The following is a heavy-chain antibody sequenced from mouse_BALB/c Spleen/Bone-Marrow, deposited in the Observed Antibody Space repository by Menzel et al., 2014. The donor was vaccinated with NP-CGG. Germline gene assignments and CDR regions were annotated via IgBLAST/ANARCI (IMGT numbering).Heavy chain of an antibody. D-gene: IGHD1-1*01. CDR3: ASYYYGSSRFAY. CDR2: IDPANGNT. Sequence: EVQLQESGAELAKPGASVKLSCTASGFNIKDTYMHWVKQRPEQGLEWIGRIDPANGNTKYDPKFQGKATITAGTSSNTAYLQLSSLTSEDTAVYYCASYYYGSSRFAYWGQGTLVTVSA. V-gene: IGHV14-3*02. J-gene: IGHJ3*01. CDR1: GFNIKDTY.